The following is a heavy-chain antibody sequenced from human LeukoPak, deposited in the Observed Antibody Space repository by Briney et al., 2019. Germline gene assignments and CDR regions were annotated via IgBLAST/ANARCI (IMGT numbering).Heavy chain of an antibody. V-gene: IGHV1-18*01. CDR3: AGRSWYFSSCFDP. J-gene: IGHJ5*02. Sequence: ASVKVSCKASGYTFTSYGISWVRQAPGQGLEWMGWISAYNGNTNYAQKLQGRVTMTTDTSTSTAYMELRSLRSDDTAVYYCAGRSWYFSSCFDPWGQGTLVPVPP. CDR1: GYTFTSYG. D-gene: IGHD6-13*01. CDR2: ISAYNGNT.